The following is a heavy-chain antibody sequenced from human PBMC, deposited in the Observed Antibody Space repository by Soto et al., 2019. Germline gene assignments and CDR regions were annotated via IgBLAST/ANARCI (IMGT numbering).Heavy chain of an antibody. CDR2: IRSKTNNYAT. V-gene: IGHV3-73*01. Sequence: GGSMRLSCAGAEGNCSGSAVHWVRQASGKGLEWIGRIRSKTNNYATAYVASVKGRFTISRDDLKNTAYLQMTSLKTEDTAVYYCTRRGDGYSGAYWGLGTLVTVSS. D-gene: IGHD2-15*01. J-gene: IGHJ4*02. CDR1: EGNCSGSA. CDR3: TRRGDGYSGAY.